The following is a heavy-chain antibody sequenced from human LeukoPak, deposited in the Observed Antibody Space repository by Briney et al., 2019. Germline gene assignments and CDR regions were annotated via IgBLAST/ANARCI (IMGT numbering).Heavy chain of an antibody. Sequence: GGSLRLSCAASGLTFSSYWMHWVRQAPGKGLVWVSRINSDGSSTSYADSVKGRFTISRDNAKNTLYLQMNSLRAEDTAVYYCARDYIVATRGGYYYGMDVWGQGTTVTVSS. CDR1: GLTFSSYW. CDR2: INSDGSST. J-gene: IGHJ6*02. V-gene: IGHV3-74*01. D-gene: IGHD5-12*01. CDR3: ARDYIVATRGGYYYGMDV.